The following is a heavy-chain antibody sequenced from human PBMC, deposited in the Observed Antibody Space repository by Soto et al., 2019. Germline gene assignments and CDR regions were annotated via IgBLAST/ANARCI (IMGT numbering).Heavy chain of an antibody. D-gene: IGHD2-15*01. J-gene: IGHJ4*02. CDR2: MNPDSGHA. CDR1: GYTFTNSY. Sequence: FKASGYTFTNSYINLVRQAPGQGLEWMGWMNPDSGHAAYAQKFQGRVTLTTSTSTSTVYMEMRSLGSEDTAVYYCARRPHCSGGICYYGLDNWGQGPLVTVSS. CDR3: ARRPHCSGGICYYGLDN. V-gene: IGHV1-8*01.